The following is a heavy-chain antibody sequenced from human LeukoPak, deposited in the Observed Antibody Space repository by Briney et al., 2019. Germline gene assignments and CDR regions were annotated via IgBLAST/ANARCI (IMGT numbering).Heavy chain of an antibody. V-gene: IGHV1-2*02. J-gene: IGHJ4*02. CDR3: ARVGYSSGESYGY. CDR2: INPNSGGT. D-gene: IGHD6-19*01. CDR1: GYTFTGYY. Sequence: ASVKVSCKASGYTFTGYYMHWVRQAPGHGLEWMGWINPNSGGTNYAQKFQGRVTMTRDTSISTAYMELSRLRSDDTAVYYCARVGYSSGESYGYWGQGTLVTVSS.